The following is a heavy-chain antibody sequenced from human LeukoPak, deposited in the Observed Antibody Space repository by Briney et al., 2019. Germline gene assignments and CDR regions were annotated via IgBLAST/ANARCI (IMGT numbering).Heavy chain of an antibody. CDR3: ARDRKGGRYGSGSKSFDY. CDR2: ISAYNGNT. D-gene: IGHD3-10*01. V-gene: IGHV1-18*01. J-gene: IGHJ4*02. Sequence: GASVKVSCKASGYTFTSYGISWVRQAPGQGLEWMGWISAYNGNTNYAQKLQGRVTMTTDTSTSTAYMELRSLRSDDTAVYHCARDRKGGRYGSGSKSFDYWGQGTLVTVSS. CDR1: GYTFTSYG.